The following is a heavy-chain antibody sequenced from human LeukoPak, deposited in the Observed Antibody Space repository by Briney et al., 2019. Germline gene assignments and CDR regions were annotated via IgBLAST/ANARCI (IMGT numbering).Heavy chain of an antibody. CDR1: GFTFSNYA. V-gene: IGHV3-23*01. D-gene: IGHD6-19*01. J-gene: IGHJ4*02. Sequence: GGSLRLSCAASGFTFSNYAMNWVRQAPGKGLEWVSLISGSTGSTYYADSVKGRFSISRDNSKNTVYLQMNSLRPEDTAVYYCAKGEGGDSGWYGDYWGQGTLVTVSS. CDR2: ISGSTGST. CDR3: AKGEGGDSGWYGDY.